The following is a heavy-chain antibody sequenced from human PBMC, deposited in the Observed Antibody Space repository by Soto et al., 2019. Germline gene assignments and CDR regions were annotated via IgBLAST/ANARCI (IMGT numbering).Heavy chain of an antibody. CDR1: GGSISSSSYY. CDR3: ARHFECWNLLRGGSCSLRPNWYFYL. V-gene: IGHV4-39*01. J-gene: IGHJ2*01. CDR2: IYYSGST. Sequence: QLQLQESGPGLVKPSETLSLTCTVSGGSISSSSYYWGWIRQPPGKGLEWIGSIYYSGSTYYNPSLKSRVTISVDTSKNQFSLKLSSVTAADTALYYCARHFECWNLLRGGSCSLRPNWYFYLWGRGTLVTVSS. D-gene: IGHD2-15*01.